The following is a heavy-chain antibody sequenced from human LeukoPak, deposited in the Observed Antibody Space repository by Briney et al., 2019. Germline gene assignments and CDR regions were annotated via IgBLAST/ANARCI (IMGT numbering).Heavy chain of an antibody. J-gene: IGHJ4*02. CDR3: ARDGGYCSRIDCHTFDY. CDR1: GFIFDDFG. D-gene: IGHD2-2*01. Sequence: GGSLRLSCITSGFIFDDFGMAWVRQRPGKGLEWVSNINWNSGSIGYADSVKGRFTVSRDNAKNSLYLQMNSLRAEDTALYYCARDGGYCSRIDCHTFDYWGQGILVTVSS. V-gene: IGHV3-20*04. CDR2: INWNSGSI.